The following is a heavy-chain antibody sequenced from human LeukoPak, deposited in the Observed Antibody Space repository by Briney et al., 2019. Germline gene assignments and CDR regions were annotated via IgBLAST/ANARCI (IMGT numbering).Heavy chain of an antibody. J-gene: IGHJ4*02. D-gene: IGHD3-22*01. CDR1: GGSFSGYY. Sequence: PSETLSLTCAVYGGSFSGYYWSWIRQLPGKGLEWIGEINHSGSTNYNPSLKSRVTISVDTSKNQFSLKLSSVTAADTAVYYCARRRYYWNYWGQGTLVTVSS. V-gene: IGHV4-34*01. CDR2: INHSGST. CDR3: ARRRYYWNY.